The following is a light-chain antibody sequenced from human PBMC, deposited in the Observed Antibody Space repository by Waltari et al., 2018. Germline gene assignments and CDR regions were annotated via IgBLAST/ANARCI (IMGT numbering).Light chain of an antibody. V-gene: IGKV1-5*03. CDR3: MQDYSYPRT. CDR2: KAS. Sequence: DIQMTQSPSTLSASVEDRVTITCRASQDIGVWLAWYQQKPGRAPDLLIYKASILQSGVPSRFSGSGSGTEFTLTISSLQPEDFASYYCMQDYSYPRTFGQGTKVEIK. J-gene: IGKJ1*01. CDR1: QDIGVW.